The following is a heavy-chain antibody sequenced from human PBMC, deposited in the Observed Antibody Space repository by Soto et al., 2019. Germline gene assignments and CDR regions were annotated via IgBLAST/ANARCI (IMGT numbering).Heavy chain of an antibody. CDR1: GGTFSSYA. Sequence: QVQLVQSGAEVKKPGSSVKVSCKASGGTFSSYAISWVRQAPGQGLEWMGGIIPIFGTANYAQKFQGRVTSTAYESTSTAYMELSSLRSEDTAVYYCARDRRGYCTNGVCYGWFDPWGQGTLVTVSS. V-gene: IGHV1-69*01. J-gene: IGHJ5*02. CDR3: ARDRRGYCTNGVCYGWFDP. CDR2: IIPIFGTA. D-gene: IGHD2-8*01.